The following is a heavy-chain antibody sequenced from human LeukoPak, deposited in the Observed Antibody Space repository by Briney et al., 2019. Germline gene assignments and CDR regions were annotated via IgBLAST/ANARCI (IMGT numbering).Heavy chain of an antibody. J-gene: IGHJ4*02. CDR3: ARLNGGY. D-gene: IGHD1-1*01. CDR1: GGSISSFY. Sequence: SETLSLTCTVSGGSISSFYWNWIRQPPGKGLEWIGYIYYSGSTNYNPSLMSRVTMSVDTSKKQFSLKLRSVTAADTAVYYCARLNGGYWGQGTLVTVSS. CDR2: IYYSGST. V-gene: IGHV4-59*08.